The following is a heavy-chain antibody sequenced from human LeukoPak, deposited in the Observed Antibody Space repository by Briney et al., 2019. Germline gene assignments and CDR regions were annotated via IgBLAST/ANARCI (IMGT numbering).Heavy chain of an antibody. CDR2: IYYSGST. CDR3: ARTTEGGYTYDYFYYYYMDV. D-gene: IGHD5-18*01. V-gene: IGHV4-59*01. J-gene: IGHJ6*03. Sequence: SETLSLTCAVYGGSFSDYDWSWIRQPPGKGLEWIGYIYYSGSTNYNPSLKSRVTISVDMSKNQFSLKLSSVTAADTAVYYCARTTEGGYTYDYFYYYYMDVWGKGTTVTISS. CDR1: GGSFSDYD.